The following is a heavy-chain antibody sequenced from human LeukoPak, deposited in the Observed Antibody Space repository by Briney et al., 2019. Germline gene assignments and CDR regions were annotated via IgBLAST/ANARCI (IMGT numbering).Heavy chain of an antibody. CDR2: ISSSSSYI. CDR3: AREDIVVVPAADQYNIHYYYMDV. Sequence: GGSLRLSCAASGFTFRSYSMNWVRQAPGKGLEWVSSISSSSSYIYYADSVKGRFTISRDNAKNSLYLQMNSLRAEDTAVYYCAREDIVVVPAADQYNIHYYYMDVWGKGTTVTVSS. V-gene: IGHV3-21*01. CDR1: GFTFRSYS. D-gene: IGHD2-2*01. J-gene: IGHJ6*03.